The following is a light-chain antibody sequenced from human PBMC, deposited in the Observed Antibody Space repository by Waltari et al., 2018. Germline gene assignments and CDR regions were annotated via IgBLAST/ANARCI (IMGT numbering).Light chain of an antibody. V-gene: IGKV3-20*01. J-gene: IGKJ1*01. CDR2: GAS. Sequence: ENVLTQSPGTLSLSPGEGAALSCRASQIVISDSLAWYQHKPGQAPRRLIYGASNRATGIPDRFRGSGSGTDFTHTISSLEPEDFAIYYCQQYSGSPRTFGQGTKVEIK. CDR1: QIVISDS. CDR3: QQYSGSPRT.